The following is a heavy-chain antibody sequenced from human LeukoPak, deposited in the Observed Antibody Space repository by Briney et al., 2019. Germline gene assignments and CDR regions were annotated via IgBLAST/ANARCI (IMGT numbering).Heavy chain of an antibody. Sequence: PSETLSLTCTVSGGSISSSSYYWGWIRQPPGKGLEWIGSIYYSGSTYYNPSLKSRVTISVDTSKNQFSLKLSSVTAADTAVYYCARVGGNYYGSGSYNWFDPWGQGTLVTVSS. CDR3: ARVGGNYYGSGSYNWFDP. J-gene: IGHJ5*02. V-gene: IGHV4-39*07. D-gene: IGHD3-10*01. CDR1: GGSISSSSYY. CDR2: IYYSGST.